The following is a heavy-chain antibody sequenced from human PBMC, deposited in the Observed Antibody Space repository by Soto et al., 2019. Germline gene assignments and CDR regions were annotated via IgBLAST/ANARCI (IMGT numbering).Heavy chain of an antibody. CDR2: ISGDGERT. J-gene: IGHJ4*02. Sequence: GGSLRLSCAASGFTFSRYAMNWVRPAPGKGLEWVSSISGDGERTYYADSVKDRFTVSRDNSKSILNLHMNSLRGEDTAIYYCARFSSCRGDCPSDYWGQGTLVTVSS. V-gene: IGHV3-23*01. D-gene: IGHD2-21*01. CDR1: GFTFSRYA. CDR3: ARFSSCRGDCPSDY.